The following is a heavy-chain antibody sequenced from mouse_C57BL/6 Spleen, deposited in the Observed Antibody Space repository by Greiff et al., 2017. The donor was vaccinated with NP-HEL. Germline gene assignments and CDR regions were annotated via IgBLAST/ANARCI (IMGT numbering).Heavy chain of an antibody. J-gene: IGHJ3*01. CDR2: IHPNSGST. CDR1: GYTFTSYW. CDR3: SRTGEYYYGSSSFAY. Sequence: VQLQQPGAELVKPGASVKLSCKASGYTFTSYWMHWVKQRPGQGLEWIGMIHPNSGSTNYNEKFKSKATLTVDKSSSTAYMQLSSLTSEDSAVYYCSRTGEYYYGSSSFAYWGQWTLVTVSA. V-gene: IGHV1-64*01. D-gene: IGHD1-1*01.